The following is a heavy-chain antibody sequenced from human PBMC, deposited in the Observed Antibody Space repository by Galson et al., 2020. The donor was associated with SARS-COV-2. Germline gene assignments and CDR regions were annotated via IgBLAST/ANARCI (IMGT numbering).Heavy chain of an antibody. Sequence: KIGESLKISCAASGFTFSSYSMNWVRQAPGKGLEWVSSISSSSSYIYYADSVKGRFTISRDNAKNSLYLQMNSLRAEDTAVYYCARDPRITMVRGTRRSVGDYYMDVWGKGTTVTVSS. J-gene: IGHJ6*03. CDR2: ISSSSSYI. V-gene: IGHV3-21*01. D-gene: IGHD3-10*01. CDR1: GFTFSSYS. CDR3: ARDPRITMVRGTRRSVGDYYMDV.